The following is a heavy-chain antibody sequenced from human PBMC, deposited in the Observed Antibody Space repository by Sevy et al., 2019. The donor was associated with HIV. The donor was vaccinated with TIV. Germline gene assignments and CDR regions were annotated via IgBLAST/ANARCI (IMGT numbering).Heavy chain of an antibody. Sequence: SETLSLTCTVSGGSISSYYWSWIRQPPGKGLEWIGYIYYSGSTNYNPSLKSRVTISVDTSKNQFSLKLSFVTAADTAVYYCARVTGYYYYYMDVWGKGTTVTVSS. D-gene: IGHD3-9*01. V-gene: IGHV4-59*01. CDR1: GGSISSYY. CDR2: IYYSGST. CDR3: ARVTGYYYYYMDV. J-gene: IGHJ6*03.